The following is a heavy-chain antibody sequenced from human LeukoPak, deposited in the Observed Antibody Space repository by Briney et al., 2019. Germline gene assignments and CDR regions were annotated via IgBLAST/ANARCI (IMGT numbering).Heavy chain of an antibody. D-gene: IGHD5/OR15-5a*01. Sequence: GGSLRLSCAASGFTFATSAMSWLPQALGKGLDWVSTIGGTGCITYFADCVKGRFAISHDDSKNPVYLQMDCLTAEDTAVYYCTNDFYVPRDWGQGTLVTVSS. CDR1: GFTFATSA. CDR2: IGGTGCIT. J-gene: IGHJ4*02. CDR3: TNDFYVPRD. V-gene: IGHV3-23*01.